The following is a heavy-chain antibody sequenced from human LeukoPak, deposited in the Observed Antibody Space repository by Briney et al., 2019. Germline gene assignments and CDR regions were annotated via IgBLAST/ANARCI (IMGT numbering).Heavy chain of an antibody. Sequence: GYTFTSYDINWVXQATGQGLEWMGWMNPNSGNTGYAQKFQGRVTMTRNTSISTADMELSSLRSDDTAVYYCARGDFWNWFDPWGQGTLVTVSS. CDR2: MNPNSGNT. D-gene: IGHD3-3*01. CDR1: GYTFTSYD. V-gene: IGHV1-8*01. CDR3: ARGDFWNWFDP. J-gene: IGHJ5*02.